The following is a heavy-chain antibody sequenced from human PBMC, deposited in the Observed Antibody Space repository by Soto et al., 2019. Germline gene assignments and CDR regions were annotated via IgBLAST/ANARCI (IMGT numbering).Heavy chain of an antibody. CDR3: ARDHPLLSPAITMVRGVLFDY. V-gene: IGHV1-69*05. CDR1: GRTFSSYA. D-gene: IGHD3-10*01. CDR2: IIPIFSTA. J-gene: IGHJ4*02. Sequence: GASVKVSCKASGRTFSSYAITWVRQAPGQGLEWMGGIIPIFSTANYAQKFQGRVTMTRDTSTSTVYMELSSLRSEDTAVYYCARDHPLLSPAITMVRGVLFDYWGQGTLVTVSS.